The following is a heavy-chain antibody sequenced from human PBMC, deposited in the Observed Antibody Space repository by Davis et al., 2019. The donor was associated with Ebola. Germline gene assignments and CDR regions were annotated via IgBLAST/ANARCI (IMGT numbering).Heavy chain of an antibody. Sequence: GGSLRLSCAASGFTFSSYWMSWVRQAPGKGLEWVANIKQDGSNKYYADSVKGRFTISRDNSKNTLYLQMNSLRAEDTAVYYCAKNGGSATMFDYWGQGTLVTVSS. CDR1: GFTFSSYW. CDR3: AKNGGSATMFDY. CDR2: IKQDGSNK. J-gene: IGHJ4*02. D-gene: IGHD5-12*01. V-gene: IGHV3-7*01.